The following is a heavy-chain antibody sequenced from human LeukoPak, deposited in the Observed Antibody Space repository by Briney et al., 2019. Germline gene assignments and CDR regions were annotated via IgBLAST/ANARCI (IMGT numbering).Heavy chain of an antibody. V-gene: IGHV3-21*01. Sequence: KAGGSLRLPCAASGFTLRSYTMNWVRQAPGKGLEWVSSIGISSNKIYYADSVKGRFTISRDNTKNSVYLQMNSLRAEDTAAYYCATGRSCTTCYLPDYWGQGTLVTVSS. CDR3: ATGRSCTTCYLPDY. D-gene: IGHD2-2*01. J-gene: IGHJ4*02. CDR2: IGISSNKI. CDR1: GFTLRSYT.